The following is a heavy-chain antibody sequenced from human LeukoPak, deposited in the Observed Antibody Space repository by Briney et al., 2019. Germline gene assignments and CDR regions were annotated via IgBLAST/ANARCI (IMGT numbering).Heavy chain of an antibody. CDR3: AREAYYYDSSGPG. D-gene: IGHD3-22*01. J-gene: IGHJ4*02. CDR2: IYHSGST. V-gene: IGHV4-4*02. CDR1: GFTFSSYSM. Sequence: GSLRLSCAASGFTFSSYSMNWVRQAPGKGLEWIGEIYHSGSTNYNPSLKSRVTISVDKSKNQFSLKLSSVTAADTAVYYCAREAYYYDSSGPGWGQGTLVTVSS.